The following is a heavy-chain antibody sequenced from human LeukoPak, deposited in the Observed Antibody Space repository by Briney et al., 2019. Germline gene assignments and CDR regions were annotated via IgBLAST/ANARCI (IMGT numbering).Heavy chain of an antibody. J-gene: IGHJ4*02. Sequence: PGGSLRLSCAASGFTFCDYWMSWVRQTPGKGLEWVANIKQDGSERYYVDSVKGRFTISRDNAKNSLYLQMNSLRVEDTAVYYCSRDGVLTFGGVIVLDYWGQGTLATVSS. D-gene: IGHD3-16*02. CDR1: GFTFCDYW. V-gene: IGHV3-7*01. CDR3: SRDGVLTFGGVIVLDY. CDR2: IKQDGSER.